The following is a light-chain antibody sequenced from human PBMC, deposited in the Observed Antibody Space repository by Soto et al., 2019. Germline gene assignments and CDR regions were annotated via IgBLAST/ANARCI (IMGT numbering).Light chain of an antibody. CDR2: GAS. V-gene: IGKV3-15*01. CDR3: QQYNKRPQWT. Sequence: EIVMTQSPATLSVSPGERATLSCRASQSVSSNLAWYQQKPGQAPRLLIYGASTRATGIPARISGSGSGIASTLTISSLQSEDVAVYYCQQYNKRPQWTFGQGTKGEIK. CDR1: QSVSSN. J-gene: IGKJ1*01.